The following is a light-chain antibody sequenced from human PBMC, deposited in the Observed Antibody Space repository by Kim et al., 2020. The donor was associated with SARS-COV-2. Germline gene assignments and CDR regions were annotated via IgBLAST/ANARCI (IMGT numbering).Light chain of an antibody. Sequence: ALEQTVMITCQGDSLRSYYASWYQQKPGQTPVLVIYGKNNRPSGIPDRFSGSSSGNTASLTITGAQAEDEADYYCNSRDSSGNHLVFGGGTQLTVL. J-gene: IGLJ3*02. CDR2: GKN. CDR1: SLRSYY. CDR3: NSRDSSGNHLV. V-gene: IGLV3-19*01.